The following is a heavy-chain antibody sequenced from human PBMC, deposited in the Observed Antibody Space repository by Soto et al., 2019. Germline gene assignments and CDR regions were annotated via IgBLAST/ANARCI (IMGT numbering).Heavy chain of an antibody. V-gene: IGHV3-23*01. CDR2: ISGSGGST. CDR3: AKDGPRGYSGYVDY. CDR1: GFTFSSYA. Sequence: GGSLRLSCAASGFTFSSYAMGWVRQAPGKGLEWVSAISGSGGSTYYADSVKGRFTISRDNSKNTLYLQMNSLRAEDTAVYYCAKDGPRGYSGYVDYWGQGTLVTVSS. D-gene: IGHD5-12*01. J-gene: IGHJ4*03.